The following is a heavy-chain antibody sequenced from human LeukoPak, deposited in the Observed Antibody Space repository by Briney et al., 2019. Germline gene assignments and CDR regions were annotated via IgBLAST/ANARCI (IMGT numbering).Heavy chain of an antibody. CDR1: GFTFSSYW. Sequence: GGSLRLSCAGSGFTFSSYWMHWVRQAPGKGLVWVSRIKTDGSSPTYADSVKGRFTISRDNAKKSLYLQMNSLRAEDTAVYYCARDHPPYYYDSWGQGTLVTVSS. CDR2: IKTDGSSP. CDR3: ARDHPPYYYDS. V-gene: IGHV3-74*01. J-gene: IGHJ4*02.